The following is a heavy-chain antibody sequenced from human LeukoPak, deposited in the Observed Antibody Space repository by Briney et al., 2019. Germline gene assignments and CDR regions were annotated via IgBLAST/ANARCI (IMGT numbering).Heavy chain of an antibody. D-gene: IGHD1-1*01. CDR3: VRLRPGYFDY. J-gene: IGHJ4*02. Sequence: PGGSLRLSCAASGFTFRNFWMTWVRQAPGKGLEWVANIKQGGSEEYYVGSVKGRFTISRDNAQNSVFLQMNSLRAEDTAVYYCVRLRPGYFDYWGQGTLVTASS. CDR1: GFTFRNFW. CDR2: IKQGGSEE. V-gene: IGHV3-7*01.